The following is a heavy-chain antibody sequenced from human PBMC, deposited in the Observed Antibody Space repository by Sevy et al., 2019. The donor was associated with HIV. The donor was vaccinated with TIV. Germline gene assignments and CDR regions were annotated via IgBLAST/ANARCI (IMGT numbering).Heavy chain of an antibody. CDR3: ARSEKGYSGYDSPPFYYYYYYMDV. V-gene: IGHV4-61*01. D-gene: IGHD5-12*01. CDR2: IYYSGST. J-gene: IGHJ6*03. CDR1: GGSVSSGSYY. Sequence: SETLSLTCTASGGSVSSGSYYWSWIRQPPGKGLEWIGYIYYSGSTNYNPSLKSRVTISVDTSKNQFSLKLSSVTAADTAVYYCARSEKGYSGYDSPPFYYYYYYMDVWGKGTTVTVSS.